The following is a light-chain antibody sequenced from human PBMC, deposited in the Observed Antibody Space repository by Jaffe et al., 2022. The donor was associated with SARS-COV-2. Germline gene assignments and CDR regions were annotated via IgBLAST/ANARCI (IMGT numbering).Light chain of an antibody. CDR1: QSVLYNSNNVDS. Sequence: DIVMTQSPDSLAVSLGERATLKCKSSQSVLYNSNNVDSLAWYQKKPGQPPKLLIYWASTRESGVPDRFSGSGSGTDFTLTISSLQAEDVAVYYCQQYYSSPWTFGQGTKVEIK. CDR3: QQYYSSPWT. J-gene: IGKJ1*01. V-gene: IGKV4-1*01. CDR2: WAS.